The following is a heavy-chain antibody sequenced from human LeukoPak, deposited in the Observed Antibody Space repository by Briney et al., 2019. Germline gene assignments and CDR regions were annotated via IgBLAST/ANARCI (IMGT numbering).Heavy chain of an antibody. CDR1: GFTFSSYA. CDR2: ISGSGGST. V-gene: IGHV3-23*01. Sequence: GGSLRLSCAASGFTFSSYAMSWVRQAPGKGLEWVSAISGSGGSTYYADSVKGRFTISRDNSKNTLYLQMNSLRAEDTAVYYCAKDFEDIVVVPAAPDYWGQGTLLTVSS. D-gene: IGHD2-2*01. J-gene: IGHJ4*02. CDR3: AKDFEDIVVVPAAPDY.